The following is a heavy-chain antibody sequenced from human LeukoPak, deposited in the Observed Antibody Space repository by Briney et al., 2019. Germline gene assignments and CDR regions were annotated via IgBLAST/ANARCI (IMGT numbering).Heavy chain of an antibody. Sequence: GGSLRLSCALSGFIVSSNYMSWVRQAPGKGLEWVSVIYSGGGTNYADSVKGRFTISRDNAKNSLYLQMNSLRAEDTAVYYCARDQGMVRGVEFDYWGQGTLVTVSS. J-gene: IGHJ4*02. CDR2: IYSGGGT. CDR3: ARDQGMVRGVEFDY. CDR1: GFIVSSNY. D-gene: IGHD3-10*01. V-gene: IGHV3-66*01.